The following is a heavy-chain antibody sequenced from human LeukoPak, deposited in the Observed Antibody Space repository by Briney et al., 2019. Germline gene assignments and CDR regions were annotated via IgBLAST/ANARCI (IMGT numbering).Heavy chain of an antibody. CDR1: GFTFGNYG. Sequence: AGGTLRLSCVASGFTFGNYGMSWVRRAPGKGLEWVSTIDTNGGGTYYANSVKGRFTISRDNSKNTLYLQMNSLRPEDTAVYYCAGHFGAWHYFDYWGQGTLVTVSS. V-gene: IGHV3-23*01. D-gene: IGHD3-3*01. CDR3: AGHFGAWHYFDY. J-gene: IGHJ4*02. CDR2: IDTNGGGT.